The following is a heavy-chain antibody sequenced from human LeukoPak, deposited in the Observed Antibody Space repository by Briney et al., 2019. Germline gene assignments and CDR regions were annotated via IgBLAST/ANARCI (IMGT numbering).Heavy chain of an antibody. D-gene: IGHD3-3*01. J-gene: IGHJ4*02. CDR1: GFTFTTYA. Sequence: PGGSLRLSCTASGFTFTTYAFHWVRQAPGKGLEWVALISSDGSHRYYADSVKGRFTISRDNSNNTLYLHINTLRTEDTAVYYCARSDADILISMFGVVISGSFDSWGQGALVTVSS. V-gene: IGHV3-30*04. CDR2: ISSDGSHR. CDR3: ARSDADILISMFGVVISGSFDS.